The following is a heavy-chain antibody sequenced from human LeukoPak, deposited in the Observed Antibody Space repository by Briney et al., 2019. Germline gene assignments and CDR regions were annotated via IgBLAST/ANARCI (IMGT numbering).Heavy chain of an antibody. D-gene: IGHD4-11*01. CDR1: GASIRSYY. J-gene: IGHJ4*02. CDR3: ARDPTTGTFDY. CDR2: IYYSGST. V-gene: IGHV4-59*01. Sequence: PSETLSLTCTVSGASIRSYYWSWVRHPPGEGREWGGYIYYSGSTNYNPSLKSRVTIAVDTAKNQFSLKLSSVTAADTAVYYCARDPTTGTFDYWGQGTLVTVSS.